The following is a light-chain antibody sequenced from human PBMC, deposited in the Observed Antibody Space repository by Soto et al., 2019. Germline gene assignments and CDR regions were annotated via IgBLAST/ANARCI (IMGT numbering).Light chain of an antibody. CDR3: QQRSNWLT. CDR2: DAS. CDR1: QSVNTY. J-gene: IGKJ4*01. V-gene: IGKV3-11*01. Sequence: EIVLTQSPAILSLSPGERATLSCRASQSVNTYLAWYQQKPGQAPRLHIYDASNRATGIPARFSGSGSGTDFTLTIISLEPEDFAFYYCQQRSNWLTFGGGTRVEIK.